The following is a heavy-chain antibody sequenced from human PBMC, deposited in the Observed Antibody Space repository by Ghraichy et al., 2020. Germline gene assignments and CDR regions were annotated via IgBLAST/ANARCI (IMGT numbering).Heavy chain of an antibody. CDR2: IYYNGDT. V-gene: IGHV4-61*08. CDR3: ARVGTSNFSIGNY. Sequence: SETLSLTCTVSGGSVSSADYYWSWIRQPPRKGLEWIAYIYYNGDTNYNPSLKSRVTISLDMFKNQFSLKLSSVTSADTAVYYCARVGTSNFSIGNYWGQGTLVTVSS. CDR1: GGSVSSADYY. J-gene: IGHJ4*02. D-gene: IGHD3-3*01.